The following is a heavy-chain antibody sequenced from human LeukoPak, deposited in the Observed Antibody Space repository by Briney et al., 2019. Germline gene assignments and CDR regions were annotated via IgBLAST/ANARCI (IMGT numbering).Heavy chain of an antibody. CDR2: IYYSGST. CDR1: SGSISSSSYH. D-gene: IGHD7-27*01. Sequence: SETLSLTCTVSSGSISSSSYHWGWIRQPPGKGLEWIGSIYYSGSTYYNPSLKSRVTISVDTSKNQFSLKLSSVTAADTAVYYCARHARSMGTGDFDYWGQGTLVTVSS. V-gene: IGHV4-39*01. CDR3: ARHARSMGTGDFDY. J-gene: IGHJ4*02.